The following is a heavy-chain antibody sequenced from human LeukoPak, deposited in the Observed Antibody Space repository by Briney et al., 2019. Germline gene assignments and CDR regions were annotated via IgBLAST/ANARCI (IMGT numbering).Heavy chain of an antibody. CDR2: ISWNSGSI. Sequence: PGGSLRLSCAASGFTFDDYAMHWVRQAPGKGLEWVSGISWNSGSIGYADSVKGRFTISRDNAKNSLYLQMNSLRAEDMALYYCAKDSSGSGSVLTAFDIWGQGTMVTVSS. CDR3: AKDSSGSGSVLTAFDI. V-gene: IGHV3-9*03. J-gene: IGHJ3*02. CDR1: GFTFDDYA. D-gene: IGHD3-10*01.